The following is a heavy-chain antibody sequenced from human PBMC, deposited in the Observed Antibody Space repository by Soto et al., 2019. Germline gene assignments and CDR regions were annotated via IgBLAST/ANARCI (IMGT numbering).Heavy chain of an antibody. D-gene: IGHD6-19*01. J-gene: IGHJ5*02. CDR2: IWYDGSNK. CDR1: GFTFHSYG. V-gene: IGHV3-33*01. Sequence: GGSLRLSCAASGFTFHSYGMHWVRQAPGKGLEWVAVIWYDGSNKYYADSVKGRFTISRDNSKNTLYLQMNSLRAEDTAVYYCERVSNGWLGHNWFDPWGQGTLVNVSS. CDR3: ERVSNGWLGHNWFDP.